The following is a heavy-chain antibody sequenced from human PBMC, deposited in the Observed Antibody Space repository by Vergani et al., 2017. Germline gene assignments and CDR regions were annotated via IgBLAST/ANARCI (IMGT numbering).Heavy chain of an antibody. CDR3: AGESASLSSWFDP. Sequence: QVQLQESGPGLVKPSQTLSLPCTVSGGSISSGSYYWNWIRQPAGKGLEWIGRIYTSGSSNHNPSLKSRVTISVDTSKNQFSLKLSSVTAADTAVYYCAGESASLSSWFDPWGQGTLVTVSS. CDR2: IYTSGSS. CDR1: GGSISSGSYY. V-gene: IGHV4-61*02. J-gene: IGHJ5*02. D-gene: IGHD3-16*02.